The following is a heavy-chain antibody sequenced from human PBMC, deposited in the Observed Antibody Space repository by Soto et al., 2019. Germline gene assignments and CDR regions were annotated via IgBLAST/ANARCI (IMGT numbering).Heavy chain of an antibody. D-gene: IGHD1-1*01. CDR1: GVSVNNANW. CDR3: ATRDATPLDLIS. J-gene: IGHJ5*02. CDR2: AHSSGGN. V-gene: IGHV4-4*02. Sequence: QVQLQESGPGLVKPSGTLSLTCVASGVSVNNANWWTWVRQPPEKGLEWVGEAHSSGGNNYNSSLNGRVSISLDKSRNLLLLDLKFVTAPDTAVYFCATRDATPLDLISWGRGTPVTVSS.